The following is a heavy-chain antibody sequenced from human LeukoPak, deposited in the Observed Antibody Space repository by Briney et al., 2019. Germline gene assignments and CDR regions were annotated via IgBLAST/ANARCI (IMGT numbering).Heavy chain of an antibody. D-gene: IGHD3-22*01. CDR1: GFTFNSYA. CDR3: ARAKTYYYDSPTI. Sequence: PGGSLRLSCAASGFTFNSYAMTWVRQAPGKGLEWVSSISTSSNCIYYADSVRGRFTISRDNAKNSLYLQMNSLSAEDTAVYYCARAKTYYYDSPTIWGQGTLVTVSS. J-gene: IGHJ3*02. CDR2: ISTSSNCI. V-gene: IGHV3-21*01.